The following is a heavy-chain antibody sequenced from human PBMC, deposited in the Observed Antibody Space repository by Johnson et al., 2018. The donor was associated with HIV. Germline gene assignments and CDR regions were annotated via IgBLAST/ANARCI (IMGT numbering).Heavy chain of an antibody. Sequence: QVQLVASGGGVVQPGRSLRLSCAASAFTFNSYGMHWVRQAPGKGLEWVAVISYDGSTKYYADSVKGRFTISRDNSKNTLYLQMNSLRAEDTAVYYCAKVLGYSSSSRDAFDIWGQGTMVTVSS. CDR1: AFTFNSYG. J-gene: IGHJ3*02. CDR3: AKVLGYSSSSRDAFDI. V-gene: IGHV3-30*18. CDR2: ISYDGSTK. D-gene: IGHD6-6*01.